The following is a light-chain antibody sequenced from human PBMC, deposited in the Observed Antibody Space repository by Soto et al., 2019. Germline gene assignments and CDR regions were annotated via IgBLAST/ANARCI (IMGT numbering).Light chain of an antibody. J-gene: IGLJ1*01. CDR2: DVT. CDR1: SSDVGGYSY. CDR3: FSYAGSYTCV. Sequence: QSALTQPRSVSGSPGQSVTISCTGTSSDVGGYSYVSWYQQHPGNAPKLMIYDVTTRPSGIPDRFSGSESGHTASLTISGLQAEEAADYYYFSYAGSYTCVCGPGTKVTVL. V-gene: IGLV2-11*01.